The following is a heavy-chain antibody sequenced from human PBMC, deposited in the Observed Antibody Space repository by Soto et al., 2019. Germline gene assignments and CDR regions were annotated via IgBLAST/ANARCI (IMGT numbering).Heavy chain of an antibody. CDR3: GRHRYGSGTINWFDP. D-gene: IGHD3-10*01. V-gene: IGHV4-34*01. CDR2: INHSGST. CDR1: GGSFSGYY. J-gene: IGHJ5*02. Sequence: SETLSLTCAVYGGSFSGYYWSWIRQPPGKGLEWIGEINHSGSTNYNPSLKRRVTISVDTSKNQFSLKLSSVTSADTALYFCGRHRYGSGTINWFDPWGQGTLVTVSS.